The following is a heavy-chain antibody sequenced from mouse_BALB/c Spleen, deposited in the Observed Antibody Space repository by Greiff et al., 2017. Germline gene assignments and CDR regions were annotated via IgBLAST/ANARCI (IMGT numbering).Heavy chain of an antibody. J-gene: IGHJ3*01. CDR3: ARPLRNYGGSTFAY. CDR2: ISCYNGAT. CDR1: GYSFTGYN. Sequence: EVQLQQSGPELEKPGASVKISCKASGYSFTGYNMNWVKQSNGKSLEWIGYISCYNGATSYNQKFKGKATFTVDTSSSTAYMQFNSLTSEDSAVYYCARPLRNYGGSTFAYWGQGTLVTVSA. V-gene: IGHV1-39*01. D-gene: IGHD1-1*01.